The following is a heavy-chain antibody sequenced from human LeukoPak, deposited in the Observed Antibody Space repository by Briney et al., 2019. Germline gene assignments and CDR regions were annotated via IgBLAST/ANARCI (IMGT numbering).Heavy chain of an antibody. CDR3: ARYYSSGYWWFDP. CDR2: INPNSGGT. V-gene: IGHV1-2*02. CDR1: GYTFTGYY. J-gene: IGHJ5*02. Sequence: ASVKVSCKASGYTFTGYYMHWVRQAPGQGLEWMGWINPNSGGTNYAQKFQGRVTMTRDTSISTAYMELSRLRSGDTAVYYCARYYSSGYWWFDPWGQGTLVTVSS. D-gene: IGHD3-22*01.